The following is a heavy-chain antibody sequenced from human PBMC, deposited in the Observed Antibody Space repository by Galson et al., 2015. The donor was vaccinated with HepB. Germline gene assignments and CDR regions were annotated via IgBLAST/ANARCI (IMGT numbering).Heavy chain of an antibody. V-gene: IGHV5-51*03. CDR1: GYSFPNYW. Sequence: QSGAEVKKPGESLRISCKGSGYSFPNYWIGWVRQMPGKDLEWMGIIYPADSDTSYSPSFQGQVTISADRSISTAYLQWSSLKASDTAVYYCARDYGDPWDGMDVWGQGTTVTVSS. J-gene: IGHJ6*02. CDR2: IYPADSDT. D-gene: IGHD4-17*01. CDR3: ARDYGDPWDGMDV.